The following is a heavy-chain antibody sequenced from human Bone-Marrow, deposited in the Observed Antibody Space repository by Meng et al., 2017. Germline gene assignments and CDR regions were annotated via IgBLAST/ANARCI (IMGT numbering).Heavy chain of an antibody. CDR3: ARVRGPDYYGSGSYSLGWFDP. D-gene: IGHD3-10*01. J-gene: IGHJ5*02. Sequence: SSVKVSCKASGGTFSSYAISWVRQAPGQGLEWMGGIIPIFGTANYAQKFQGRVTITADKSTSTAYMELSSLRSEDTAVYYCARVRGPDYYGSGSYSLGWFDPWGQGTLVTVSS. CDR2: IIPIFGTA. V-gene: IGHV1-69*06. CDR1: GGTFSSYA.